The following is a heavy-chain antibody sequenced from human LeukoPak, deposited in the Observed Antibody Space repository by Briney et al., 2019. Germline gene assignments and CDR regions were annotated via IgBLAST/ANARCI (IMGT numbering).Heavy chain of an antibody. D-gene: IGHD3-22*01. CDR1: GYSFTTYW. CDR3: ARHESRSSEVSWFDP. J-gene: IGHJ5*02. CDR2: IYPGDSDT. Sequence: GESLKISCKGFGYSFTTYWIGWVRQMPGKGLEWMGIIYPGDSDTRYSPSFQGQVTISADKSISTAYLQWGSLRASDTAMYYCARHESRSSEVSWFDPWGQGTLVTVSS. V-gene: IGHV5-51*01.